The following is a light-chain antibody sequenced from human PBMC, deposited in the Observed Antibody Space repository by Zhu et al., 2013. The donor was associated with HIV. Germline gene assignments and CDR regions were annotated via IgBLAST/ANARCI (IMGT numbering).Light chain of an antibody. CDR2: VNRDGSH. Sequence: QLVLTQSPSASASLGASVKLTCTLSSGHSTYPIAWHQQQPEKGPRLLMKVNRDGSHSKGDGIPDRFSGSSSGTERYLTISSLQSEDEADYYCQVWDSSSDHVVFGGGTKLTVL. J-gene: IGLJ2*01. V-gene: IGLV4-69*01. CDR1: SGHSTYP. CDR3: QVWDSSSDHVV.